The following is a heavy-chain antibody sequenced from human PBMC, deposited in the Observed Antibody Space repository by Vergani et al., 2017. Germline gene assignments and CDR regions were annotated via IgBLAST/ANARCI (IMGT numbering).Heavy chain of an antibody. CDR3: AIGSFDYYMDV. J-gene: IGHJ6*03. CDR1: GGSISSYY. CDR2: IYYSGST. D-gene: IGHD1-26*01. V-gene: IGHV4-59*01. Sequence: QVRLQESGPGLVKPSETLSLTCIVSGGSISSYYWSWIRQLPGKGLEWIGYIYYSGSTNYNPSLKSRVTISVDTSKNQFSLKLRSVTAADTAVYYCAIGSFDYYMDVWGKGTTVTVSS.